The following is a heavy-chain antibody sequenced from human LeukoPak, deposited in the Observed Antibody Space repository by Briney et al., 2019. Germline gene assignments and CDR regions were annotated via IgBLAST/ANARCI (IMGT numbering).Heavy chain of an antibody. CDR3: AKGMYSSSSGAFDY. V-gene: IGHV3-9*03. J-gene: IGHJ4*02. CDR2: ISWNSGSI. D-gene: IGHD6-6*01. Sequence: PGGSLRLSCAASGFTFSSYGMHWVRQAPGKGLEWVSGISWNSGSIGYADSVKGRFTISRDNAKNSLYLQMNSLRAEDMALYYCAKGMYSSSSGAFDYWGQGTLVTVSS. CDR1: GFTFSSYG.